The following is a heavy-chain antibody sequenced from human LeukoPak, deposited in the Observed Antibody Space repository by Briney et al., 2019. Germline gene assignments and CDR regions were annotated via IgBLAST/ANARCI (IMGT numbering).Heavy chain of an antibody. CDR3: ARGGIVVVPAAIRWFDP. J-gene: IGHJ5*02. V-gene: IGHV1-46*01. CDR1: GYTFTSYY. Sequence: GASVKVSCKASGYTFTSYYMHWVRQAPGQGLEWMGIINPSGGSTSYAQKFQGRVTMTRDTSTSTVYMELSSLRSEDPAVYYCARGGIVVVPAAIRWFDPWGQGTLVTVSS. D-gene: IGHD2-2*01. CDR2: INPSGGST.